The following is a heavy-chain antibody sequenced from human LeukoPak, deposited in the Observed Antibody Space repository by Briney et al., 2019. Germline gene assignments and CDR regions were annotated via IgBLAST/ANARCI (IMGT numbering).Heavy chain of an antibody. CDR3: AKDMWGTLTAYPLDY. V-gene: IGHV3-9*01. Sequence: GGSLRLSCAASGFTFDDYAMHWVRQAPGKGLEWVSGISWNSGSIGYADSVKGRFTISRDNAKNSLYLQMNSLRAEDTALYYCAKDMWGTLTAYPLDYWGQGTLVTVSS. D-gene: IGHD3-9*01. CDR2: ISWNSGSI. CDR1: GFTFDDYA. J-gene: IGHJ4*02.